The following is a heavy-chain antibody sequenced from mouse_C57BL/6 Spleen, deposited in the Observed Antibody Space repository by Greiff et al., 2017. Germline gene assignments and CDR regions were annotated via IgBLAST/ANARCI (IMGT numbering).Heavy chain of an antibody. CDR2: INPYNGGT. Sequence: EVQLQQSGPVLVKPGASVKMSCKASGYTFTDYYMNWVKQSPGKSLEWIGVINPYNGGTSYNQKFKGKATLTFDKSSSTAYMELNSLTSEDSADYYCARSSMRWLVAYWGQGTLVTVSA. D-gene: IGHD2-3*01. V-gene: IGHV1-19*01. CDR1: GYTFTDYY. CDR3: ARSSMRWLVAY. J-gene: IGHJ3*01.